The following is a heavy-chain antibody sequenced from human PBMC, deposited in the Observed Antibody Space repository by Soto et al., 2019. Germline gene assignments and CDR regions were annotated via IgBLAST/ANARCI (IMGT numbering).Heavy chain of an antibody. CDR2: INPSGGST. V-gene: IGHV1-46*03. D-gene: IGHD1-20*01. J-gene: IGHJ3*02. Sequence: ASVKVSCKASGYPFTSYYIHWVRQAPGQGLEWMGIINPSGGSTSYAQKFQGRVTMTRDTSTSTVYMELSSLRSEDTAVYYCARAARGASLYNWNHRIWGQGTMVTVSS. CDR3: ARAARGASLYNWNHRI. CDR1: GYPFTSYY.